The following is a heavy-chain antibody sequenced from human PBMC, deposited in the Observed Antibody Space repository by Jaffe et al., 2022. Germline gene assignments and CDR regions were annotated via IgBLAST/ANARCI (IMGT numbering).Heavy chain of an antibody. CDR3: ARASEGYDSSGSLFDY. CDR2: IYTSGST. V-gene: IGHV4-61*02. CDR1: GGSISSGSYY. Sequence: QVQLQESGPGLVKPSQTLSLTCTVSGGSISSGSYYWSWIRQPAGKGLEWIGRIYTSGSTNYNPSLKSRVTISVDTSKNQFSLKLSSVTAADTAVYYCARASEGYDSSGSLFDYWGQGTLVTVSS. J-gene: IGHJ4*02. D-gene: IGHD3-22*01.